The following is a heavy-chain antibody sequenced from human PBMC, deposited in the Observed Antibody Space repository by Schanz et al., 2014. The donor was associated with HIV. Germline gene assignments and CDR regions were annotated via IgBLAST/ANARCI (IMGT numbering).Heavy chain of an antibody. CDR2: ISNDGRQK. D-gene: IGHD2-8*02. CDR3: AKPRAFYDSTGLPLDH. Sequence: GQLVESGGGVVPPGRSLRLSCETSGFTLRYYHIHWGRQSPGKGPEWVAFISNDGRQKSYTDSVKGRFTISRDNSKNTLYLQMDTLRRDDTAVYYCAKPRAFYDSTGLPLDHWGQGTLVTVSS. J-gene: IGHJ4*02. CDR1: GFTLRYYH. V-gene: IGHV3-30*10.